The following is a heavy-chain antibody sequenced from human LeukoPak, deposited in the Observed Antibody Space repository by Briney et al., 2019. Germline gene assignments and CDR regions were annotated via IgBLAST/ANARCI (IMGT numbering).Heavy chain of an antibody. CDR1: GFTFSSYA. CDR2: ISGGGGST. J-gene: IGHJ4*02. Sequence: GGSLRLSCAASGFTFSSYAMSWVRQSPGKGLEWVSVISGGGGSTYYADSVKGRFTISRDNSKNTLYLQMNSLRADDTAVYYCAKFYDILTGYSDYWGQGTLVTVSS. D-gene: IGHD3-9*01. V-gene: IGHV3-23*01. CDR3: AKFYDILTGYSDY.